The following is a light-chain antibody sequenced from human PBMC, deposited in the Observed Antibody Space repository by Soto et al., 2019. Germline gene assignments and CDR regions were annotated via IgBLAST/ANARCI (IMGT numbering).Light chain of an antibody. V-gene: IGLV2-14*01. CDR1: SSDVSDYRY. J-gene: IGLJ1*01. CDR3: TSYTGDTTYV. CDR2: EVD. Sequence: QPVLTQPASVSGSPGQSITISCTTTSSDVSDYRYVSWYQQHPGKVPKLIIYEVDNRPSGISDRFSGSRSGNTASLSISGLQAEDEADYYCTSYTGDTTYVFGSGTKLTVL.